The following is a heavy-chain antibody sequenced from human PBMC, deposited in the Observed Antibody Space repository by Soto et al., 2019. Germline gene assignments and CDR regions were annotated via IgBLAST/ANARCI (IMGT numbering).Heavy chain of an antibody. CDR1: GYTFTSYY. CDR2: INPSGGST. V-gene: IGHV1-46*03. Sequence: QVQLVQSGAEVKKPGASVKVSCKASGYTFTSYYMHWVRQAPGQGLEWMGIINPSGGSTSYAQKFQGRVTMTRDTSTSTGYMELSSLRSEDTAVYYCARGYCSGGSCYSGDYWGQGTLVTVSS. D-gene: IGHD2-15*01. J-gene: IGHJ4*02. CDR3: ARGYCSGGSCYSGDY.